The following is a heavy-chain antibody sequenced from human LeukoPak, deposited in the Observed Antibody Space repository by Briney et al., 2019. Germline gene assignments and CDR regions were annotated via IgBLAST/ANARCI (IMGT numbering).Heavy chain of an antibody. CDR1: GGTFSSYA. V-gene: IGHV1-69*13. J-gene: IGHJ4*02. CDR2: IIPIFGTA. D-gene: IGHD3-10*02. CDR3: ARLCWGNQLAGFDS. Sequence: GASVKVSCKASGGTFSSYAISWVRQAPGQGLEWMGGIIPIFGTANYAQKFQGRVTIAADESTSTAYMELNSLRAEDTAVYYCARLCWGNQLAGFDSWGRGTLVTVSS.